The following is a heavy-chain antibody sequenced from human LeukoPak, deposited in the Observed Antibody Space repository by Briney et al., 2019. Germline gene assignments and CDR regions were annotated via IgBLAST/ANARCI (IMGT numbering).Heavy chain of an antibody. J-gene: IGHJ5*02. CDR3: ASRPGYCSSTSCYIT. D-gene: IGHD2-2*02. V-gene: IGHV4-39*01. Sequence: SETLSLTCTVSGGSISSSSYYWGWIRQPPGTGLEWIGSIYYSGSTYYNPSLKSRVTISVDTSKNQFSLKLSSVTAADTAVYYCASRPGYCSSTSCYITWGQGTLVTVSS. CDR2: IYYSGST. CDR1: GGSISSSSYY.